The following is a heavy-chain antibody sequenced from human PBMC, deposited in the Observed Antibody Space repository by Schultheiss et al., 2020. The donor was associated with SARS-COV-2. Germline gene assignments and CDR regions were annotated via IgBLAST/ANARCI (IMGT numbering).Heavy chain of an antibody. CDR2: ISSSSSYT. D-gene: IGHD6-19*01. J-gene: IGHJ4*02. V-gene: IGHV3-11*05. CDR3: ARVGEGHYSRGWFDY. Sequence: GESLKISCAASGFTFSDYYMSWIRQAPGKGLEWVSYISSSSSYTNYADSVKGRFTISRDNAKNSLYLQMNSLRAEDTAVYYCARVGEGHYSRGWFDYWGQGTLVTVSS. CDR1: GFTFSDYY.